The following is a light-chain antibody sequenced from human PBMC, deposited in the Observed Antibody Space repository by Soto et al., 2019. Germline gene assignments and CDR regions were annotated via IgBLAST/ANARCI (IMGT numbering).Light chain of an antibody. V-gene: IGKV3-11*01. Sequence: EIVLTQSPATLSLSPGERATLSCRASQSISNYLAWYQQKPGQAPRLLIYDTSNRATDIPARFSGSGSGTDFTLSISSLEPEAFALYYCQQRRNWPPTFGQGTKLEIK. J-gene: IGKJ2*01. CDR3: QQRRNWPPT. CDR1: QSISNY. CDR2: DTS.